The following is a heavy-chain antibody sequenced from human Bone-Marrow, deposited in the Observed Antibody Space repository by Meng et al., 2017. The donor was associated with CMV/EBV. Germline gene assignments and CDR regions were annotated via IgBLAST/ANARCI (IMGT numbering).Heavy chain of an antibody. Sequence: LTCTVTRGSISNDNWWSWVRQPPGKGLEWIGEIYHSGSTNYNPSLKSRVTISVDKSKNQLSLKLNSMTAADTAVYYCARDLGTVAPGFWGQGTLVTVSS. CDR2: IYHSGST. CDR3: ARDLGTVAPGF. D-gene: IGHD4-23*01. J-gene: IGHJ4*02. V-gene: IGHV4-4*02. CDR1: RGSISNDNW.